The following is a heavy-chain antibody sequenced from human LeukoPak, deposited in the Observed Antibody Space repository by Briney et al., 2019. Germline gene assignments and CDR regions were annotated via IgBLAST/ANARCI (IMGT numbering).Heavy chain of an antibody. V-gene: IGHV3-23*01. Sequence: PGGSLRLSCAASGFTFSSYAMSWVRQAPGKGLEWVSMISGSGNSTYYVDSVKGRFTISRDTNTLYLQMNSLRAEDTAVYYCAMRGPLDYWGQGTLVTVSS. CDR3: AMRGPLDY. J-gene: IGHJ4*02. D-gene: IGHD3-10*01. CDR1: GFTFSSYA. CDR2: ISGSGNST.